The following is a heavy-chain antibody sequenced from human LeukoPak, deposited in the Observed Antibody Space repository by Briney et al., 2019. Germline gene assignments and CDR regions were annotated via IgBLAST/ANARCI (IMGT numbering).Heavy chain of an antibody. V-gene: IGHV1-69*06. CDR3: ARELDSSGYYYNWFDP. CDR1: GGTFSSYA. CDR2: IIPIFGTA. D-gene: IGHD3-22*01. Sequence: ASVKVSCKASGGTFSSYAISWVRQAPGQGLEWMGGIIPIFGTANYAQKFQGRVTITADKSTSTAYMELSSLRSEDTAVYYCARELDSSGYYYNWFDPWGQGTLVTVSS. J-gene: IGHJ5*02.